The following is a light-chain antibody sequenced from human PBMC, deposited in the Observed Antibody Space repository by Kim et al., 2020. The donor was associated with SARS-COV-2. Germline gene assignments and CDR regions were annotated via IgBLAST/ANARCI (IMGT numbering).Light chain of an antibody. CDR1: NIGSKS. J-gene: IGLJ1*01. CDR3: QVWDSSSDV. CDR2: DDS. V-gene: IGLV3-21*03. Sequence: SYELTQPPSVSVAPGKTARITWGGNNIGSKSVHWYQQKPGQAPVLVVYDDSDRPSGIPERFSGSNSGNTATLTISRVEAGDEADYYCQVWDSSSDVFGTGTKVTVL.